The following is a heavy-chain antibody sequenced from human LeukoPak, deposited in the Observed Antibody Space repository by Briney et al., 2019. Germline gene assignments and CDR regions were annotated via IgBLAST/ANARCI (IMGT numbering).Heavy chain of an antibody. V-gene: IGHV4-34*01. D-gene: IGHD1-26*01. CDR1: GGSFSGYY. Sequence: SETLSLTCAVYGGSFSGYYWSWIRQPPGKGLEWIGEINHSGSTNYNPSLKSRVTISVDTSKNQFSLKLSSVTAADTAVSYCASDRCSGSYTAYWGQGTLVTVSS. CDR3: ASDRCSGSYTAY. J-gene: IGHJ4*02. CDR2: INHSGST.